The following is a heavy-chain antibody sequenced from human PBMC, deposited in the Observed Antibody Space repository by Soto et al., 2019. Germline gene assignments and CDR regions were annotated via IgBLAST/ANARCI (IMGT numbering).Heavy chain of an antibody. Sequence: SETLSLTCNVSGGSISSSLSYWAWFRQPPGKELEWIANIFYAGNTYYNPSLKSRVTVSVDTSKNQFSLKLDSVTAADTAVYYCARQAAAPGIDLWFDPWGQGTLVTVSS. J-gene: IGHJ5*02. CDR1: GGSISSSLSY. CDR3: ARQAAAPGIDLWFDP. CDR2: IFYAGNT. V-gene: IGHV4-39*01. D-gene: IGHD6-13*01.